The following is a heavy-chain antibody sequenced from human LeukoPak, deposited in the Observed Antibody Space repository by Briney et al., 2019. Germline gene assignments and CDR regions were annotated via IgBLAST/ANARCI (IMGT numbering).Heavy chain of an antibody. Sequence: ASVKVSCKASGGTPISNGISGVRHTPRQKHNTKPHTTAHNGNTDYAQKLQGRVTMTTDTSTSTAYMELRSLRSDDTAVYYCAREDITIFGVVMEDDAFDIWGQGTMVTVSS. CDR2: TTAHNGNT. J-gene: IGHJ3*02. CDR3: AREDITIFGVVMEDDAFDI. CDR1: GGTPISNG. D-gene: IGHD3-3*01. V-gene: IGHV1-18*01.